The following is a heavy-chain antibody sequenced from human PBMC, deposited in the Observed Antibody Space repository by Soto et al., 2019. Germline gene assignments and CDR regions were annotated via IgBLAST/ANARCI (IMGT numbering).Heavy chain of an antibody. D-gene: IGHD4-17*01. Sequence: QVQLQQWGAGLLKPSETLSLTCAVYGGSFSGYYWSWIRQPPGKGLEWIGEINHSGSTNYNPSLKSRVTISVDTSKHQFSLKLSSVTAADTAVYYCARGGDYGDYVFYWGQGTLVTVSS. CDR1: GGSFSGYY. J-gene: IGHJ4*02. V-gene: IGHV4-34*01. CDR3: ARGGDYGDYVFY. CDR2: INHSGST.